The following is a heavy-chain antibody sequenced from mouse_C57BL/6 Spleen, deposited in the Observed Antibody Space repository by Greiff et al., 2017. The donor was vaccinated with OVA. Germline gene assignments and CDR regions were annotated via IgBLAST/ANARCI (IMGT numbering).Heavy chain of an antibody. Sequence: VQLQQPGAELVKPGASVKMSCKASGYTFTSYWITWVKQRPGQGLEWIGDIYPGSGSTNYNEKFKSKATLTVDTSSSTAYMQCSSLTSEDCAVYYCARGSYGNDFDYWGQGTTLTVSS. CDR3: ARGSYGNDFDY. J-gene: IGHJ2*01. CDR2: IYPGSGST. V-gene: IGHV1-55*01. D-gene: IGHD2-1*01. CDR1: GYTFTSYW.